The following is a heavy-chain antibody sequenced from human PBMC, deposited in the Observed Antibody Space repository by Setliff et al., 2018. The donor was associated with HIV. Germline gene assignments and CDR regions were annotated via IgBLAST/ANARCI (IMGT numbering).Heavy chain of an antibody. CDR1: GGIFSRFA. Sequence: SVKVSCKASGGIFSRFAFSWVRQAPGQGLEWMGGIIPIFGTPNYAQKFQGRVTITTEESTNTVYMELYSLTSEDTAIYYCASSAGAVPTTAPYGDYYYYCYMDVWGKGTTVTVSS. V-gene: IGHV1-69*05. D-gene: IGHD1-1*01. J-gene: IGHJ6*03. CDR3: ASSAGAVPTTAPYGDYYYYCYMDV. CDR2: IIPIFGTP.